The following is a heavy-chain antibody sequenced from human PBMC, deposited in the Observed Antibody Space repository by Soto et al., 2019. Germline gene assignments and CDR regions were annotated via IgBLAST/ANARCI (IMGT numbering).Heavy chain of an antibody. Sequence: QVHLVQSGAEVKKPGASVKVSCKASGYTFTSYGITWVRQAPGQGLEWMGWISAHNGNTDYAQKHQGXVXLTRDTSTSTAYMELRSLISDDTAVYYCARGRYGDYWGQGALVTVSS. J-gene: IGHJ4*02. D-gene: IGHD1-1*01. V-gene: IGHV1-18*01. CDR1: GYTFTSYG. CDR2: ISAHNGNT. CDR3: ARGRYGDY.